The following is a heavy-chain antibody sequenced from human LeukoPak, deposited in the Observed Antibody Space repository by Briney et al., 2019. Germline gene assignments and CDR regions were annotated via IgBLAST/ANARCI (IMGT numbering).Heavy chain of an antibody. V-gene: IGHV3-53*01. CDR1: GITVSSNY. D-gene: IGHD2-15*01. Sequence: GGSLRLSCAASGITVSSNYMSWVRQAPGKGLEWVSVIYSGGSTYYADSVKGRFTISRDNSKNTLYLHMNSLRAEDTAVYYCAKSLYCSGGSCYDYFDYWGQGTLVTVSS. J-gene: IGHJ4*02. CDR3: AKSLYCSGGSCYDYFDY. CDR2: IYSGGST.